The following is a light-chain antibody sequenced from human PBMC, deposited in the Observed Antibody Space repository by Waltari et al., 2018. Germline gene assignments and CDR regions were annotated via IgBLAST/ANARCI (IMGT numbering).Light chain of an antibody. J-gene: IGLJ3*02. V-gene: IGLV2-14*01. CDR3: TSYTTSSTWV. CDR2: DVT. CDR1: SSDIGTYNF. Sequence: QSALTQPASVSGTPGQSITISCTGTSSDIGTYNFVSWYQQHPGKVPKLMIFDVTKRPSGVADRFFGSKSANTASRTISGLQAEDEANYYCTSYTTSSTWVFGGGTRLTVL.